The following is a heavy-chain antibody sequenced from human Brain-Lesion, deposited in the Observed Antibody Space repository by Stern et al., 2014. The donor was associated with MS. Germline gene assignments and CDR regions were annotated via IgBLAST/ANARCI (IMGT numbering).Heavy chain of an antibody. J-gene: IGHJ5*02. D-gene: IGHD2-15*01. CDR1: GGSVSSTSYA. V-gene: IGHV4-39*01. CDR2: IFYSGNT. CDR3: AGEEDIRYCSGGSCTGNWFDP. Sequence: QVQLQESGPGLVKPSETLSLTCTVAGGSVSSTSYAWAWIRQPPGTGLEWIGTIFYSGNTYSSPSLKRRLTISLDTTKNQLSLQLGFGTAADTAVYYCAGEEDIRYCSGGSCTGNWFDPWGQGTLVTVSS.